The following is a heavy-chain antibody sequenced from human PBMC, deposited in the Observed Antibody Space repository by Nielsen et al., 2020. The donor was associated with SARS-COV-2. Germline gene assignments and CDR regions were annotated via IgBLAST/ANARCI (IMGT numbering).Heavy chain of an antibody. J-gene: IGHJ4*02. CDR1: GGSFSGYY. Sequence: SETLSLTCAVYGGSFSGYYWSWIRQPPGKGLEWIGEINHSGSTNYNPSLKSRVTISVDTSKNQFSLKLSSVTAADTAVYYCARVVVPAAIGSAEYYFDYWGQGTLVTVSS. V-gene: IGHV4-34*01. D-gene: IGHD2-2*01. CDR2: INHSGST. CDR3: ARVVVPAAIGSAEYYFDY.